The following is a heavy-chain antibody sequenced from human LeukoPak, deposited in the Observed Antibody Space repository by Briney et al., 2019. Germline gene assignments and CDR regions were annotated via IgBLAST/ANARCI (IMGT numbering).Heavy chain of an antibody. Sequence: GGSLGLSCAASGFTFSSYWMHWVRQAPGKGLVWVSRINSDGSSTSYADSVKGRFTISRDNAKNTLYLQMNSLRGEDTAVYYCARDRALVPAAKYSDYWGQGTLVTVSS. CDR1: GFTFSSYW. CDR3: ARDRALVPAAKYSDY. CDR2: INSDGSST. J-gene: IGHJ4*02. V-gene: IGHV3-74*01. D-gene: IGHD2-2*01.